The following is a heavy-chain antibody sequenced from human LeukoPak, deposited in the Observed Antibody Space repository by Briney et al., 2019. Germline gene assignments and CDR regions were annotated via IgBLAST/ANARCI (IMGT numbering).Heavy chain of an antibody. D-gene: IGHD3/OR15-3a*01. V-gene: IGHV4-34*01. CDR2: INHSGST. J-gene: IGHJ4*02. CDR1: GGSFSGYY. CDR3: ARGYGLLHY. Sequence: SETLSLTCAVYGGSFSGYYWSWIRQPPGKGLEWIGEINHSGSTNYNPSLKSRVTISVDTSKNQFSLKLSSVTAADTAVYYCARGYGLLHYWGQGTLVTVSS.